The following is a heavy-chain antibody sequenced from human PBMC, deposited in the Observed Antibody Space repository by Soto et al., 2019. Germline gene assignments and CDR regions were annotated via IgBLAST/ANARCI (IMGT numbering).Heavy chain of an antibody. D-gene: IGHD6-13*01. J-gene: IGHJ6*03. CDR2: IYYSGST. CDR1: GGSISSGGYY. V-gene: IGHV4-31*03. Sequence: QVQLQESGPGLVKPSHTLSLTCTVSGGSISSGGYYWSWIRQHPGKGLEWIGYIYYSGSTYYNPSTQSRVTISVDTSKNQFYLKLSSVTAADTAVYYCASRIAAAGTMWSYYYYMDVWGKGTTVTVSS. CDR3: ASRIAAAGTMWSYYYYMDV.